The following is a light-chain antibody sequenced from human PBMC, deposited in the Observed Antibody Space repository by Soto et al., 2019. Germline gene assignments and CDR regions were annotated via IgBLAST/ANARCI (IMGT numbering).Light chain of an antibody. CDR1: SSDVGSYNL. Sequence: QSALTQPASVSGSPEQSITISCTGTSSDVGSYNLASWYQQHPGKAPKVMIHEATKRPSGVSNRFSGSKSGNTASLTISGLQAEDEADYYCCAYAGSGTVVFGGGTKLTVL. CDR3: CAYAGSGTVV. CDR2: EAT. J-gene: IGLJ3*02. V-gene: IGLV2-23*02.